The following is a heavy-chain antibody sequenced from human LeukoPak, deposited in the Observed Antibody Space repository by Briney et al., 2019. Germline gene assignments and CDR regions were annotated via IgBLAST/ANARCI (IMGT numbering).Heavy chain of an antibody. CDR3: AKDTPVPSYYDFWSGYLDY. V-gene: IGHV3-74*01. J-gene: IGHJ4*02. Sequence: PGGSLRLSCAASGFTFSSYWMHWVRQAPGKGLVWVSRINSDGSSTSYADSVKGRFTISRDNAKNTLYLQMNSLRAEDTAVYYCAKDTPVPSYYDFWSGYLDYWGQGTLVTVSS. CDR1: GFTFSSYW. CDR2: INSDGSST. D-gene: IGHD3-3*01.